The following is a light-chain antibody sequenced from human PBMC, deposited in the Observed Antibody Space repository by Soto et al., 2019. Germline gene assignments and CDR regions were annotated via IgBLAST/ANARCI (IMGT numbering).Light chain of an antibody. J-gene: IGKJ1*01. V-gene: IGKV1-39*01. CDR1: QTIGKY. CDR2: AAS. CDR3: QQSYTTPWT. Sequence: DIQMAQSPSSLSAFVGDRVTITCRASQTIGKYLNWCQQKPGEAPKVLIFAASSLQSGVPSRVSGSGAGTDFTLTSSSLQVEEFATYYWQQSYTTPWTFGQGTKVEIK.